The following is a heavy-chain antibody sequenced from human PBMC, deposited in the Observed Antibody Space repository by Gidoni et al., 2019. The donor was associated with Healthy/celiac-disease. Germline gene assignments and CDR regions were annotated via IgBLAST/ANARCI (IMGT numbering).Heavy chain of an antibody. CDR3: ATAASRGPGYYYYGMDV. V-gene: IGHV1-24*01. J-gene: IGHJ6*02. D-gene: IGHD2-2*01. CDR2: FDPEDGET. Sequence: QVQLVQSGAGVKKPGASVKVSCQVSGYTLTELSMHWVRQAPGKGLEWMGGFDPEDGETIYAQKFQGRVTMTEDTSTDTAYMELSSLRSEDTAVYYCATAASRGPGYYYYGMDVWGQGTTVTVSS. CDR1: GYTLTELS.